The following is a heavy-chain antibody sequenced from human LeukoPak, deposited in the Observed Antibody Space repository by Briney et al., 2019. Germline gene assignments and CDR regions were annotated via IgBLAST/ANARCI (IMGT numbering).Heavy chain of an antibody. J-gene: IGHJ4*02. D-gene: IGHD6-19*01. CDR3: ALSGTRYNSAWCRI. Sequence: ASVKVSCKASGYLLISHGLTWVRQAPGQGLEWMGWISTYSANATYAQNFQGRVTMTTDTSTETAYLELSSLRSDDTAVYYCALSGTRYNSAWCRIWGQGTLVTVSS. CDR2: ISTYSANA. CDR1: GYLLISHG. V-gene: IGHV1-18*01.